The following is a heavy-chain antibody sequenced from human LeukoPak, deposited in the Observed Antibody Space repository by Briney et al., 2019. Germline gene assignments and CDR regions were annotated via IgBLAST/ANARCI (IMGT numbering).Heavy chain of an antibody. D-gene: IGHD1-1*01. V-gene: IGHV1-8*01. CDR3: ARGERRTQKIDP. CDR2: MNPNSGNT. J-gene: IGHJ5*02. CDR1: GYTFTSYD. Sequence: ASVKVSCKASGYTFTSYDINWVRQATGHGLEWMGWMNPNSGNTGYAQKFQGRVTMTRNTSISTAYMELSSLRSEDTAVYYCARGERRTQKIDPWGQGTLVTVSS.